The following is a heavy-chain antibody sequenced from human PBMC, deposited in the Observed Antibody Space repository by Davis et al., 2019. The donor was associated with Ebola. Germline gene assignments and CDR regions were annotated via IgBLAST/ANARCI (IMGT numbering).Heavy chain of an antibody. CDR2: IYYSGRA. V-gene: IGHV4-39*01. Sequence: SETLSLTCTVSGGSITADNYFWAWIRQPPGKELEYISSIYYSGRAYYNPSLKSRVTTSVDTSKNQFFLKVTSMTTADSGVFFCARRHIVAGGADAFDVWGLGTKVTVSS. D-gene: IGHD6-13*01. CDR3: ARRHIVAGGADAFDV. J-gene: IGHJ3*01. CDR1: GGSITADNYF.